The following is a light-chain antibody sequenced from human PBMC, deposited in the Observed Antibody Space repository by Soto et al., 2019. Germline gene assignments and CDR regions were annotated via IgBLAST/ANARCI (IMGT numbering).Light chain of an antibody. CDR2: KAS. CDR3: QQYNSYPLT. Sequence: EIQMTQSPSTLSESVGDRVTSTCRASQSISSWLAWYQQKPGKAPKLLIYKASSLESGVPSRFSGSGSGTEFTLTISSLQPDDFATYYCQQYNSYPLTFGGGTKVEIK. CDR1: QSISSW. V-gene: IGKV1-5*03. J-gene: IGKJ4*01.